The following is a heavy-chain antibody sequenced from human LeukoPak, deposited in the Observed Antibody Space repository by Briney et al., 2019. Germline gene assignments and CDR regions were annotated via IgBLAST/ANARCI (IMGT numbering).Heavy chain of an antibody. CDR3: ASGDGYNLGFDY. Sequence: GASGKVFCKASEGTVRGYGVGFVGRGIGQRHEWMGRIIPILGIANYAQKFQGRVTIAADKSTSTAYMELSSLRSEDTAVYYCASGDGYNLGFDYWGQGTLVTVSS. CDR2: IIPILGIA. J-gene: IGHJ4*02. V-gene: IGHV1-69*04. D-gene: IGHD5-24*01. CDR1: EGTVRGYG.